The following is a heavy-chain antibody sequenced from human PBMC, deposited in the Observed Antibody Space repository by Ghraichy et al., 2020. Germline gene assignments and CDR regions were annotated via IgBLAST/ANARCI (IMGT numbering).Heavy chain of an antibody. D-gene: IGHD3-22*01. CDR1: GFTFSSYA. CDR3: AKVRYHDSSGYYGFDY. CDR2: ISGSDANT. Sequence: LSLTCAASGFTFSSYAMSWVRQAPGKGLEWVSGISGSDANTYYPDSVRGRFTISRDNSKNILYLQMNSLRAEDTAVYYCAKVRYHDSSGYYGFDYWGQGTLVTVSS. V-gene: IGHV3-23*01. J-gene: IGHJ4*02.